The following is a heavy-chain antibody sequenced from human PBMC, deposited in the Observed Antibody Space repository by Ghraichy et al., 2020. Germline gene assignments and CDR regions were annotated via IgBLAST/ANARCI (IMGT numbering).Heavy chain of an antibody. CDR2: INHSGST. CDR1: GGSFSGYY. CDR3: ASSWSYWWVHFDY. V-gene: IGHV4-34*01. J-gene: IGHJ4*02. D-gene: IGHD1-26*01. Sequence: SETLSLTCAVYGGSFSGYYWSWIRQPPGKGLEWIGEINHSGSTNYNPSLKSRVTISVDTSKNQFSLKLSSVTAAGTAVYYCASSWSYWWVHFDYWGQVTLFTVSS.